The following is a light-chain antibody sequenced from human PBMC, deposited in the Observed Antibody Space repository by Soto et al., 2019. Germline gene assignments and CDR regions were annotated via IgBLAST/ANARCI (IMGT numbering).Light chain of an antibody. CDR3: CSYAGSYTYV. CDR2: DVS. V-gene: IGLV2-11*01. CDR1: SSDVGGYNY. J-gene: IGLJ1*01. Sequence: QCVLTQPRSGTGSPGQSVSITCTRTSSDVGGYNYVSWYQQHPGKAPKLMIYDVSKRPSGVPDRFSGSKSGNTASLTISGLQAEDEADYYCCSYAGSYTYVFGTGTKVTVL.